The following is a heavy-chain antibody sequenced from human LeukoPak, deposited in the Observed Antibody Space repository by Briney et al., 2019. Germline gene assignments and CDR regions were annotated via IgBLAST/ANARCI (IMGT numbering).Heavy chain of an antibody. Sequence: GGSLRLSCAASGFTFSGYWMSWIRQTPGKGLEWLANIKQDGSEKYYVDSVRGRFTISRDNAKNSLYLQMNSLRAEDTGVYYCARDIGAPTDYWGQGTLVTVSS. CDR1: GFTFSGYW. CDR2: IKQDGSEK. V-gene: IGHV3-7*01. D-gene: IGHD6-25*01. CDR3: ARDIGAPTDY. J-gene: IGHJ4*02.